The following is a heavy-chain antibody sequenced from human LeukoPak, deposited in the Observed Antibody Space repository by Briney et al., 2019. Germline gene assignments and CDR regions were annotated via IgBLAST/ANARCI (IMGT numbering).Heavy chain of an antibody. CDR1: GFTFSSYW. CDR2: IWYDGSKK. V-gene: IGHV3-33*08. J-gene: IGHJ3*02. Sequence: PGGSLRLSCAASGFTFSSYWMSWIRQAPGKGLEWVAVIWYDGSKKFYADSGKGRFTISRDKSKNTLYLQMNSLRVEDTAVYYCAREGCSGTSCYGVDAFDIWGQGTKVTVSS. CDR3: AREGCSGTSCYGVDAFDI. D-gene: IGHD2-15*01.